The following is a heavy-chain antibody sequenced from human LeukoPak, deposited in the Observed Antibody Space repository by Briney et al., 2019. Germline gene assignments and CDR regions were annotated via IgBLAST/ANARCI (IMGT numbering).Heavy chain of an antibody. D-gene: IGHD6-19*01. CDR2: IYPGDSDT. CDR3: ARRPIAVAGIDYYYGMDV. V-gene: IGHV5-51*01. CDR1: GYNFTNYW. J-gene: IGHJ6*02. Sequence: GESLKISCKGSGYNFTNYWIGWVRQMPGKGLEWMGIIYPGDSDTRYSPSFQGQVTISADKSISTAYLQWSSLKASDTAMYYCARRPIAVAGIDYYYGMDVWGQGTTVTVSS.